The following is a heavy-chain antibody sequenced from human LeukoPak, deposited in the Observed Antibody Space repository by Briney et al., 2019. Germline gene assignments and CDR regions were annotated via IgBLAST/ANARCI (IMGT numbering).Heavy chain of an antibody. V-gene: IGHV4-39*07. J-gene: IGHJ4*02. D-gene: IGHD6-13*01. CDR2: INHSGST. CDR1: GGSISSSSYY. CDR3: ARDPHSSSWYRLDY. Sequence: SETLSLTCTVSGGSISSSSYYWGWIRQPPGKGLEWIGEINHSGSTNYNPSLKSRVTISVDTSKNQFSLKLSSVTAADTAVYYCARDPHSSSWYRLDYWGQGTLVTVSS.